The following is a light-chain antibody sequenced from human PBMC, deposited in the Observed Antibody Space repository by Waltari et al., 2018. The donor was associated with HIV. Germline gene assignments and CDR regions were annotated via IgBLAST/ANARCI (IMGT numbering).Light chain of an antibody. CDR1: QGVRTY. CDR2: DGS. Sequence: DIVLTPSPATLSLSPGSSATLSCRATQGVRTYLAWYLRPPDQAPRLLIYDGSTRATGVPPRFSGSRSGTDFTLTISSLEPEDFGVYYCQQREDWPTVSFGGGTKVELK. V-gene: IGKV3-11*01. CDR3: QQREDWPTVS. J-gene: IGKJ4*01.